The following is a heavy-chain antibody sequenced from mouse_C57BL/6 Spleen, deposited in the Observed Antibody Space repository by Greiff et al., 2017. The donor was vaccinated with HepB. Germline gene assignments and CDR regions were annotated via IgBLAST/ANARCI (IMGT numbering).Heavy chain of an antibody. CDR2: INPSGGYT. CDR3: AIYYDYYFDY. J-gene: IGHJ2*01. V-gene: IGHV1-4*01. D-gene: IGHD2-4*01. Sequence: VQLQQSGAELARPGASVKMSCKASGYTFTSYTMHWVKQRPGQGLEWIGYINPSGGYTKYTQKFKDKATLTADKSSSTAYMQLSSLTSEDSAVYYCAIYYDYYFDYWGQGTTLTVSS. CDR1: GYTFTSYT.